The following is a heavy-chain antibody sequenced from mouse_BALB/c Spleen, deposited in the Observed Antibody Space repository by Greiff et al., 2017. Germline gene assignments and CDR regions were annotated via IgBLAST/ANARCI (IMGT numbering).Heavy chain of an antibody. CDR2: IWAGGST. V-gene: IGHV2-9*02. Sequence: VQLVESGPGLVAPSQSLSITCTVSGFSLTSYGVHWVRQPPGKGLEWLGVIWAGGSTNYNSALMSRLSISEDNSKSQVFLKMNSLQTDDTTMYYCARDNGNYAMDYWGQGTSVTVSS. D-gene: IGHD1-1*01. CDR3: ARDNGNYAMDY. CDR1: GFSLTSYG. J-gene: IGHJ4*01.